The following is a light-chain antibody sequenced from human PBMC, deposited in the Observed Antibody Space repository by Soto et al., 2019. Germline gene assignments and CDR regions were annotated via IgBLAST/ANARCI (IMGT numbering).Light chain of an antibody. CDR3: QQYKKYST. CDR1: QSIGRW. V-gene: IGKV1-5*01. CDR2: DAS. J-gene: IGKJ4*01. Sequence: DIQMTQSPSTLSASVGDRVTITCRASQSIGRWLAWYQQKPGKAPKVLIYDASTLKSGVPSRFSGSGSGTDFTLTISSLQPDDFATYYCQQYKKYSTFGGGTKVEIK.